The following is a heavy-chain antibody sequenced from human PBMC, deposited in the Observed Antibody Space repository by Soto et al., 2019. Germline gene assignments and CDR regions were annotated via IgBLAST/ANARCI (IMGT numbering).Heavy chain of an antibody. CDR3: ARGNSTVTTDYFDY. J-gene: IGHJ4*02. CDR1: GGSISSGGYY. V-gene: IGHV4-30-4*08. CDR2: IYYSGST. Sequence: LSLTCTVSGGSISSGGYYWSWIRQHPGKGLEWIAYIYYSGSTYYNPSLKSRVTISVDTSKNQFSLKLSSVTAADTAVYYCARGNSTVTTDYFDYWGQGTLVTVSS. D-gene: IGHD4-17*01.